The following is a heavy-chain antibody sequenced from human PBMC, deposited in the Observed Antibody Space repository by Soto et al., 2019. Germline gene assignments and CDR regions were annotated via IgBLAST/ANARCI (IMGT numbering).Heavy chain of an antibody. V-gene: IGHV1-18*01. J-gene: IGHJ4*02. CDR3: ARYTSQKIGYGLYDY. CDR1: GYTFTSYA. CDR2: ISPYSGNT. D-gene: IGHD2-2*01. Sequence: QVQLVQSGAEVRKPGASVKVSCKASGYTFTSYAVSWVRQAPGQGLEWMGWISPYSGNTNYGQKVQGRVSLTTDTSTSTAYLELRNLRSDDTAVDYCARYTSQKIGYGLYDYWGQGTQVTVSS.